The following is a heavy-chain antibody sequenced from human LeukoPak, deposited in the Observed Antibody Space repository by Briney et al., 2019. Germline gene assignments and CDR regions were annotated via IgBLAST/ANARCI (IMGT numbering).Heavy chain of an antibody. J-gene: IGHJ4*02. CDR1: GYSFTNYW. D-gene: IGHD1-26*01. CDR3: ARQLGATRLGYYLDY. Sequence: GESLKISCKGSGYSFTNYWIGWVRQMPGKGLEWMGIIYPGDSDTTYSPSFQGQVTISADKSISTTYLQWSSLKASDTAMYYCARQLGATRLGYYLDYWGQGTLVTVSS. V-gene: IGHV5-51*01. CDR2: IYPGDSDT.